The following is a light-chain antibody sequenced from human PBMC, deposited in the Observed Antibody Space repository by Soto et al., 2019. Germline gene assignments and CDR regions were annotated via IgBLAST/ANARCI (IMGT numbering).Light chain of an antibody. J-gene: IGKJ4*01. CDR3: LQDRASLT. CDR1: QSISSY. CDR2: AAS. V-gene: IGKV1-39*01. Sequence: DIQITQSPSSLSASVGDRVTITCRASQSISSYLNWYQQKPVKAPKLLIYAASSLQSGVPSRFSGSGSGTDFTLKISSLQLEDFATYHGLQDRASLTFRRGTKVDIX.